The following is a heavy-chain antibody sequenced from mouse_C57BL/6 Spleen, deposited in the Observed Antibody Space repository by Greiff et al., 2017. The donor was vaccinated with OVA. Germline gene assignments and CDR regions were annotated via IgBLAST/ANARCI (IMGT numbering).Heavy chain of an antibody. J-gene: IGHJ4*01. V-gene: IGHV1-9*01. D-gene: IGHD2-1*01. CDR3: ARKYYGNCKGGAMDY. CDR1: GYTFTGYW. CDR2: ILPGSGST. Sequence: QVQLQQSGAELMKPGASVKLSCKATGYTFTGYWIEWVKQRPGHGLEWIGEILPGSGSTTYNEKFKGKATFTADTSSNTAYMQLSSLTTEDSAIYYCARKYYGNCKGGAMDYWGQGTSVTVSS.